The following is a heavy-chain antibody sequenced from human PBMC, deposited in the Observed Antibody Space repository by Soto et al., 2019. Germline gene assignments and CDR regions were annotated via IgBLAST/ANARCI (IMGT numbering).Heavy chain of an antibody. Sequence: GGSLRLSCAASGFTFSSYAMSWVRQAPGKGLEWVSAISGSGGSTYYADSVKGRFTISRDNSKNTLYLQMNSLRAEDTAVYYCAKDFEQWLVGSNWFDPWGQATLVTVSS. CDR1: GFTFSSYA. D-gene: IGHD6-19*01. J-gene: IGHJ5*02. CDR3: AKDFEQWLVGSNWFDP. V-gene: IGHV3-23*01. CDR2: ISGSGGST.